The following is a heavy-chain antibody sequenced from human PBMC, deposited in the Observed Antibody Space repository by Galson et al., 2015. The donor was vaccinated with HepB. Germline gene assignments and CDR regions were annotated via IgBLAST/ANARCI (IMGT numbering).Heavy chain of an antibody. CDR2: ISPYNGNR. Sequence: SCKAFGYTFTDDGVTWVRQAPGQGLEWMGWISPYNGNRNIAQKFRGRVTMTTDTSTSTAYMELRSLRSDDTAVYYCAREHYYDSRVAFDIWGQGTMVTVSS. CDR3: AREHYYDSRVAFDI. D-gene: IGHD3-22*01. J-gene: IGHJ3*02. CDR1: GYTFTDDG. V-gene: IGHV1-18*04.